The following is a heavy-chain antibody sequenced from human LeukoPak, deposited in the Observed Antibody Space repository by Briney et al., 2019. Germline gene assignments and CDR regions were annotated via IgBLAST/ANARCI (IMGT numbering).Heavy chain of an antibody. V-gene: IGHV4-34*01. J-gene: IGHJ4*02. CDR2: INHSGST. CDR3: ARVFKPNCDTTRCYGGSFDY. CDR1: GGSFRDYY. Sequence: SETLSLACAVYGGSFRDYYWSWIRQPPGKGLEWIGEINHSGSTNYNPSLRSRDTISVDTSKNQFSLKLSSVTAADTAVYYCARVFKPNCDTTRCYGGSFDYWGQGTLVTVSS. D-gene: IGHD2-2*01.